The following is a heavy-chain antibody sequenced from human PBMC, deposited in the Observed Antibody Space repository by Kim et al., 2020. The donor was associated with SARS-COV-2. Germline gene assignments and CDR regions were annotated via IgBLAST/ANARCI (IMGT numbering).Heavy chain of an antibody. CDR2: IYYSGST. Sequence: SETLSITCTVSGGSISSYYWSWIRQPPGKGLEWIGYIYYSGSTNYNPSLKSRVTISVDTSKNQFSLKLSSVTAADTAVYYCAAFLVGSFDYWGQGTLVTVSS. J-gene: IGHJ4*02. D-gene: IGHD1-26*01. CDR3: AAFLVGSFDY. CDR1: GGSISSYY. V-gene: IGHV4-59*13.